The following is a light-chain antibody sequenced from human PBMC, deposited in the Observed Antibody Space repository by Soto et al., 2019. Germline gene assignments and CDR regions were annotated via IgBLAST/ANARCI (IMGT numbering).Light chain of an antibody. Sequence: VSGSPWQSVTISCTGTSIDVGRYDYVSWYQQYPGEAPKLIIYDVTERPSGVPDRFSGSKSGNTASLTISGLRAEDEAAYSCCSFAGSYSYVLGSGTKVTV. CDR3: CSFAGSYSYV. CDR2: DVT. V-gene: IGLV2-11*03. CDR1: SIDVGRYDY. J-gene: IGLJ1*01.